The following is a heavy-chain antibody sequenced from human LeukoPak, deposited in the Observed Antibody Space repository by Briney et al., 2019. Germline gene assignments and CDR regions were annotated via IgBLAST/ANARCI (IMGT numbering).Heavy chain of an antibody. Sequence: GASVKVSCKASGYTFTGYYMHWVRQAPGQGLQWMGWINPNSGGTNYAQKFQGRVTMTRDTSISTAYMELSRLRSDDTAVYYCARAKERYYYGSGSYYFFDYWGQGTLVTVSS. CDR1: GYTFTGYY. J-gene: IGHJ4*02. CDR3: ARAKERYYYGSGSYYFFDY. V-gene: IGHV1-2*02. CDR2: INPNSGGT. D-gene: IGHD3-10*01.